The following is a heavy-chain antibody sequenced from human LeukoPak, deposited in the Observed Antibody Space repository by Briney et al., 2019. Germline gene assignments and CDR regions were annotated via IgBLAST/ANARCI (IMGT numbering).Heavy chain of an antibody. CDR2: ISSSGGST. CDR1: GFIFSTYT. J-gene: IGHJ4*02. Sequence: PGGSLRLSYAASGFIFSTYTMNWVRQAPGKGLEWVSSISSSGGSTYYADSVKGRFTISRDNSKNTLYLQVDSLRAEDTAVYYCAKAAVYHDSCPDSWGQGTLVTVSS. CDR3: AKAAVYHDSCPDS. D-gene: IGHD5/OR15-5a*01. V-gene: IGHV3-23*01.